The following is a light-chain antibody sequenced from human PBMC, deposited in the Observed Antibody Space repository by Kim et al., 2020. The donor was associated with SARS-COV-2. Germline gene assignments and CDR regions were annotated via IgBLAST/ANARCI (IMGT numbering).Light chain of an antibody. V-gene: IGLV3-19*01. J-gene: IGLJ3*02. Sequence: SSELTQDPAVSVALGQTVRITCQGDSLRSYYASWYQQKPGQAPVLVIYGKNNRPSGIPDRFSGSSSGNTASLTITWAQAEDEADYYCNSRDSSGNHLRVFGGGTKLTVL. CDR1: SLRSYY. CDR2: GKN. CDR3: NSRDSSGNHLRV.